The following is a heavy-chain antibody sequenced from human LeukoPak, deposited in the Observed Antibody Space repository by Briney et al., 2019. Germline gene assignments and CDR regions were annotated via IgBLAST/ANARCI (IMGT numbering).Heavy chain of an antibody. CDR3: VKITSVTGGDC. J-gene: IGHJ4*02. Sequence: GGSLRLSCSASGFTFSAYAMYWVRQAPGKGLEYVSGISNNGGSSSYADSVKGRFTISRDNSKNTLYLQMSSLRAEDTAVYYCVKITSVTGGDCWGQGTLVTVSS. D-gene: IGHD1-1*01. V-gene: IGHV3-64D*09. CDR2: ISNNGGSS. CDR1: GFTFSAYA.